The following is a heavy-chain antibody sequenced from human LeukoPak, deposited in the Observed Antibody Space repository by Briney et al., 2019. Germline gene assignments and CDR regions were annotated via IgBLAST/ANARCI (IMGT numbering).Heavy chain of an antibody. Sequence: ASVKVSCKASRGTFSSYAISWVRQAPGQGLEWMGRIIPILGIANYAQKFQGRVTITADKSTSTAYMELSSLRSEDTAVYYCARCARYCSSTSCYEDYYYGSEMDVWGQGTTVTVSS. CDR2: IIPILGIA. D-gene: IGHD2-2*01. V-gene: IGHV1-69*04. J-gene: IGHJ6*02. CDR3: ARCARYCSSTSCYEDYYYGSEMDV. CDR1: RGTFSSYA.